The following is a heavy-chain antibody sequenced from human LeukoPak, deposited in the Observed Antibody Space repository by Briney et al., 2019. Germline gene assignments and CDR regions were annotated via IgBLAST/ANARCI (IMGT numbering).Heavy chain of an antibody. Sequence: SETLSLTCTVSGGSISSDAHYWGWIRQPPGKGLEWIGNLYYSGSTYYNPSLKSRVTISVDTSKNQFSLKLSSVTAADTAVYYCARTYFFDSSGYGFGPWGQGTLVTVSS. CDR3: ARTYFFDSSGYGFGP. D-gene: IGHD3-22*01. CDR2: LYYSGST. CDR1: GGSISSDAHY. V-gene: IGHV4-39*01. J-gene: IGHJ5*02.